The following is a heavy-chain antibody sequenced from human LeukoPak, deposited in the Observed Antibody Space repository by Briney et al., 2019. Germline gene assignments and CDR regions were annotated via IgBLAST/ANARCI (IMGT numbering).Heavy chain of an antibody. J-gene: IGHJ4*02. CDR2: IHPGDSES. V-gene: IGHV5-51*01. CDR3: ARRDCSSTSCYEFDY. D-gene: IGHD2-2*01. CDR1: GYSFTNSW. Sequence: GESLKISRKGSGYSFTNSWIGLVRQMPGKGLEWMGIIHPGDSESRYSPSFQGEVTISADKSINTAYLQWSSLKASDTARYDCARRDCSSTSCYEFDYWGQGTQVTVSS.